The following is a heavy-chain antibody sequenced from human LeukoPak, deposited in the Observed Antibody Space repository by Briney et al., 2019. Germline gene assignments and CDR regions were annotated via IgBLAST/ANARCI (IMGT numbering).Heavy chain of an antibody. V-gene: IGHV1-18*01. D-gene: IGHD3-10*01. J-gene: IGHJ4*02. Sequence: ASVKVSCKASGYTFTSYGISWVRQAPGQGLEWMGWISAYNGNTNYAQKLQGRVTMTTDTSTSTAYMELRSLRSDDTAVYYCARFGYYGSGSYYGLDYWGQGTLVTVSS. CDR3: ARFGYYGSGSYYGLDY. CDR1: GYTFTSYG. CDR2: ISAYNGNT.